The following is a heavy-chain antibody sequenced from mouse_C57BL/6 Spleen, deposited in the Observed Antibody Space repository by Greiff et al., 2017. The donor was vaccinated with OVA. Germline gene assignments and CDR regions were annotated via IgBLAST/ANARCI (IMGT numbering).Heavy chain of an antibody. CDR3: ARREYSHRYFDV. CDR2: IDPSDSYT. V-gene: IGHV1-69*01. CDR1: GYTFTSYW. J-gene: IGHJ1*03. Sequence: VQLQQPGAELVMPGASVKLSCKASGYTFTSYWMHWVKQRPGQGLEWIGEIDPSDSYTNYNQKFKGKSTLTVDKSSSTAYMQLSSLTSEDSAVYYCARREYSHRYFDVWCTGTTVTVSS. D-gene: IGHD5-1*01.